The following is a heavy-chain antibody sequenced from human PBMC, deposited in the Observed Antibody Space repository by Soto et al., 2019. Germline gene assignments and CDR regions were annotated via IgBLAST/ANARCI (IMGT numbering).Heavy chain of an antibody. CDR3: AKDPFDWELPAYYFDY. J-gene: IGHJ4*02. Sequence: QVQLVESGGGVVQPGRSLRLSCAASGFTFSSYGMHWVRQAPGKGLEWVAVISYDGSNKYYADSVKGRFTISRDNSKNTLYLQMNSLRAEDTAVYYCAKDPFDWELPAYYFDYWGQGTLVTVSS. V-gene: IGHV3-30*18. CDR1: GFTFSSYG. D-gene: IGHD1-26*01. CDR2: ISYDGSNK.